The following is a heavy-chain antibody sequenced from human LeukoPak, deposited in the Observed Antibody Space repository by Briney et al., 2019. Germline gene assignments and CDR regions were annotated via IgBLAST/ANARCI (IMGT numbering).Heavy chain of an antibody. V-gene: IGHV4-38-2*01. J-gene: IGHJ6*03. CDR2: IYHSGST. CDR1: GYSISSGYY. CDR3: ARRGCHSTSSCYSPPYYYMDV. Sequence: SETLSLTCAVSGYSISSGYYWGWIRQPPGKGLEWIGSIYHSGSTYYNPSLKSRVTISVDTSENQFSLRLSSVTAADTAVYYCARRGCHSTSSCYSPPYYYMDVWGKGTTVTVSS. D-gene: IGHD2-2*01.